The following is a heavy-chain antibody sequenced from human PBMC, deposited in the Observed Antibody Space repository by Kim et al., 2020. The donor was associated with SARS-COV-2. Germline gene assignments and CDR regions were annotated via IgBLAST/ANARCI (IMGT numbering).Heavy chain of an antibody. CDR3: ARLNYYDSSGYYEFDY. J-gene: IGHJ4*02. V-gene: IGHV4-39*01. D-gene: IGHD3-22*01. Sequence: RRSRVTISVDTSKNQFSLKLSSVTAADTAVYYCARLNYYDSSGYYEFDYWGQGTLVTVSS.